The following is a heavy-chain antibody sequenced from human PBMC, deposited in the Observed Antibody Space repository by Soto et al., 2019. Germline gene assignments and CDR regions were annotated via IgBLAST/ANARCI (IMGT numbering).Heavy chain of an antibody. J-gene: IGHJ4*02. CDR3: ARAPYYYYSSGYWAY. Sequence: SGCPFSACRSHGRSQDPGKGLEWVSYISSSSSYIYYADSVKGRFTISRDNAKNSLYLQMNSLRAEDTAVYYCARAPYYYYSSGYWAYWGQGP. CDR1: GCPFSACR. V-gene: IGHV3-21*01. D-gene: IGHD3-22*01. CDR2: ISSSSSYI.